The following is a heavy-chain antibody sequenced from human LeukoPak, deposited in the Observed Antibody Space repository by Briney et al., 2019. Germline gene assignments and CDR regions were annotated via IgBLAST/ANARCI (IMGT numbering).Heavy chain of an antibody. J-gene: IGHJ4*02. V-gene: IGHV3-23*01. CDR1: GFTFSSNA. Sequence: GGSLRLSCAASGFTFSSNAMSWVRQAPGKGLEWFSTISDSGASTYYADSVKGRFTISRDNSKNTMYLQMSSLKVEDTAVYYCALGAISDYWGQGTLVTVSS. CDR3: ALGAISDY. CDR2: ISDSGAST. D-gene: IGHD7-27*01.